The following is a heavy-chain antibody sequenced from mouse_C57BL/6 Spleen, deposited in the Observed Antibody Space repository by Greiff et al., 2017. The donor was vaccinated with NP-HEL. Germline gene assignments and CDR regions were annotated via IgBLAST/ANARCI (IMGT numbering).Heavy chain of an antibody. Sequence: VQLQQSGPELVKPGASVKISCKASGYAFSSSWMNWVKQRPGKGLEWIGRIYPGDGDTNYNGKFKGKATLTADKSSSTAYMQLSSLTSEDSAVYFCARGITTAFYDMDYWGQGTSVTVSS. D-gene: IGHD1-2*01. CDR2: IYPGDGDT. J-gene: IGHJ4*01. V-gene: IGHV1-82*01. CDR1: GYAFSSSW. CDR3: ARGITTAFYDMDY.